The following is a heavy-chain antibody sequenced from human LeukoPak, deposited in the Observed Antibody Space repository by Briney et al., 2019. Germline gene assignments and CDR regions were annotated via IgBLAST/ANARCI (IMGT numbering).Heavy chain of an antibody. Sequence: GGSLRLSCAASGFTFSNAWMSWVRQAPGKGLEWVGRIKSKTDGGTTDYAAPVKGRFTISRDDSKNTLYLQMNSLKTEDTAVYYCTTNSIYSSGWFDYWGQGTLVTVSS. CDR1: GFTFSNAW. CDR2: IKSKTDGGTT. J-gene: IGHJ4*02. CDR3: TTNSIYSSGWFDY. V-gene: IGHV3-15*01. D-gene: IGHD6-19*01.